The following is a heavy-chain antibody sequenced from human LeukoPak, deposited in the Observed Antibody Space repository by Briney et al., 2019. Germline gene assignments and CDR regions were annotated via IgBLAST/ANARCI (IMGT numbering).Heavy chain of an antibody. Sequence: SETLSLTCTVSGGSISSSSYYWGWLRQPPGKGLEWIGSIYYSGSTYYNPSLKSRVTISVDTSKNQFSLKLSSVTAADTAVYYCARHNDDGEQQLVEGFDYWGQGTLVTVSS. CDR3: ARHNDDGEQQLVEGFDY. CDR1: GGSISSSSYY. J-gene: IGHJ4*02. D-gene: IGHD6-13*01. CDR2: IYYSGST. V-gene: IGHV4-39*01.